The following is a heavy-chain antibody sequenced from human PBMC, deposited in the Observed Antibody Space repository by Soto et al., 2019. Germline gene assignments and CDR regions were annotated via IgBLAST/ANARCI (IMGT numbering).Heavy chain of an antibody. V-gene: IGHV3-30-3*01. CDR3: AGVASGTQSADY. CDR1: GFTFSTYV. D-gene: IGHD2-21*01. CDR2: VSSDGDKK. J-gene: IGHJ4*02. Sequence: GGSLRLSCAASGFTFSTYVISWVRQAPGTGLEWVAVVSSDGDKKYYADSVKGRFSISRDNSKNTLYLQMNSLRHEDTAVYYCAGVASGTQSADYWGQGTLVTVSS.